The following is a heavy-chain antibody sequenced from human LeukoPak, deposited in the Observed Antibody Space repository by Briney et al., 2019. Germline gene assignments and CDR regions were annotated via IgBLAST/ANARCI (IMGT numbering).Heavy chain of an antibody. CDR3: AKRKYYGDYAATFDY. CDR2: ISGSGGST. CDR1: GFTFSSYA. Sequence: PGASLRLSCAASGFTFSSYAMSWVRQAPGKGLEWVSAISGSGGSTYYADSVKGRFTISRDNSKNTLYLQMNSLRAEDTAVYYCAKRKYYGDYAATFDYWGQGTLVTVSS. V-gene: IGHV3-23*01. D-gene: IGHD4-17*01. J-gene: IGHJ4*02.